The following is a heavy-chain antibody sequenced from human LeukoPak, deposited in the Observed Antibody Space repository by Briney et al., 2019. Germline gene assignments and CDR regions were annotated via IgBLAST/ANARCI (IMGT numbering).Heavy chain of an antibody. V-gene: IGHV4-34*01. J-gene: IGHJ3*02. CDR2: INHSGST. Sequence: SETLSLTCAVYGGSFSGYYWIWIRQPPGKGLEWIGEINHSGSTNYNPSLKSRVTISVDTSKNQFSLKLSSVTAADTAVYYCARGPHIVVVTATYAFDIWGQGTMVTVSS. D-gene: IGHD2-21*02. CDR3: ARGPHIVVVTATYAFDI. CDR1: GGSFSGYY.